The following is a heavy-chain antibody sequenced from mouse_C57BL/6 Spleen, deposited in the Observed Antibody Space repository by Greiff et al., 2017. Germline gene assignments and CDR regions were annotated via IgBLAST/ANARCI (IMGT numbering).Heavy chain of an antibody. J-gene: IGHJ1*03. CDR1: GYSITSDY. CDR2: ISYSGST. Sequence: EVQVVESGPGLAKPSQTLSLTCSVTGYSITSDYWNWIRTFPGNKLEYMGYISYSGSTYYIPSPNSRISITRDTSKNQYYLQLKSVTTEDTATYYCARSPLTGTVYWYCDVWGTGTTDTVSS. CDR3: ARSPLTGTVYWYCDV. V-gene: IGHV3-8*01. D-gene: IGHD4-1*01.